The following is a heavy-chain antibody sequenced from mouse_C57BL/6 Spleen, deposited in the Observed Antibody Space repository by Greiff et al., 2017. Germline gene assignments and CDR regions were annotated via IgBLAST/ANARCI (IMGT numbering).Heavy chain of an antibody. D-gene: IGHD2-4*01. V-gene: IGHV1-55*01. CDR3: AREEYDYDPLDY. Sequence: QVHVKQPGAELVKPGASVKMSCKASGYTFTSYWITWVKQRPGQGLEWIGDIYPGSGSTNYNEKFKSKATLTVDTSSSTAYMQLSSLTSEDSAVYYCAREEYDYDPLDYWGQGTTLTVSS. CDR1: GYTFTSYW. J-gene: IGHJ2*01. CDR2: IYPGSGST.